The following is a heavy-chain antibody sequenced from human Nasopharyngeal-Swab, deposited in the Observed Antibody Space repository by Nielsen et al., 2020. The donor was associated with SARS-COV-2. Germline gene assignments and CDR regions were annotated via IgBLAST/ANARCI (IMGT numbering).Heavy chain of an antibody. CDR2: ISSSSSTI. Sequence: LSLTCAASGFAFSSYSMNWVRQAPGKGLEWVSYISSSSSTIYYADSVKGRFTISRDNAKNSLYLQMNSLRAEDTAVYYCARDPIVVVVAATPGGMDVWGQGTTVTVSS. D-gene: IGHD2-15*01. J-gene: IGHJ6*02. CDR1: GFAFSSYS. CDR3: ARDPIVVVVAATPGGMDV. V-gene: IGHV3-48*04.